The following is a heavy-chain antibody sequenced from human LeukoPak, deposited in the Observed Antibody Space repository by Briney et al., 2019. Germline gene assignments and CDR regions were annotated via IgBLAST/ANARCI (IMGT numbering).Heavy chain of an antibody. Sequence: GGSLRLSCAASGFTFSSYGMHWVRQAPGKGLEWVSGISWNSGSIGYADSVKGRFTISRDNAKNSLYLQMNSLRAEDTAVYYCAKDCCVDLSSGHGAFDIWGQGTMVTVSS. J-gene: IGHJ3*02. D-gene: IGHD5-12*01. CDR2: ISWNSGSI. CDR1: GFTFSSYG. CDR3: AKDCCVDLSSGHGAFDI. V-gene: IGHV3-9*01.